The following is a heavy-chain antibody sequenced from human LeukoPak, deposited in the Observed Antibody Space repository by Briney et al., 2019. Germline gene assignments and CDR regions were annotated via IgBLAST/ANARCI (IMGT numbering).Heavy chain of an antibody. CDR3: ARLEDGYAYLDY. CDR1: GGSISSYY. V-gene: IGHV4-59*08. Sequence: KASETLSLTCTVSGGSISSYYWSWIRQPPGKGLEWIGYIYYSGSTNYNPSLKSRVTISVDTSKNQFSLKLSSVTAADTAVYYCARLEDGYAYLDYWGQGTLVTVSS. J-gene: IGHJ4*02. D-gene: IGHD5-24*01. CDR2: IYYSGST.